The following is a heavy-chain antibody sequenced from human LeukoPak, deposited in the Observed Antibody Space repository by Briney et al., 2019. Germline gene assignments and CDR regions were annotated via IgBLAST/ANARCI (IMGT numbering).Heavy chain of an antibody. CDR2: IYHSGST. Sequence: SGTLSLTCAVSGGSISSSNWWSWVRQPPGKGLEWIGEIYHSGSTNYNPSLKSRVTISVDKSKNQFSLKLSSVTAADTAVYYCARDHQRSSGYYFDYWGQGTLVTVSS. D-gene: IGHD3-22*01. CDR1: GGSISSSNW. V-gene: IGHV4-4*02. CDR3: ARDHQRSSGYYFDY. J-gene: IGHJ4*02.